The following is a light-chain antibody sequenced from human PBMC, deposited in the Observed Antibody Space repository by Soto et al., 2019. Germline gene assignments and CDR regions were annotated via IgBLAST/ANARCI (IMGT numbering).Light chain of an antibody. J-gene: IGKJ5*01. V-gene: IGKV3-20*01. CDR3: QQYGNSPIP. CDR2: GAS. Sequence: SVLTRSPGTLSLSPWERATLSCRARQSVSNNYLAWYQQKPGQAPRLLIYGASNRATGIPDTFSGSGSGTDFTLTISRLEPEDFAVYYCQQYGNSPIPFGQGTRLENK. CDR1: QSVSNNY.